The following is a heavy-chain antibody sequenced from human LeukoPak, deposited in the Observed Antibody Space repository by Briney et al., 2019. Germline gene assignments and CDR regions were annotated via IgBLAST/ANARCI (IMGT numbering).Heavy chain of an antibody. CDR2: ISSSGSTI. V-gene: IGHV3-48*03. CDR3: ASSEQSGGGFDY. CDR1: GFTFTSYE. J-gene: IGHJ4*01. D-gene: IGHD3-16*01. Sequence: GGSLSLSCAASGFTFTSYEMNWVGQAPGKGLEWVSYISSSGSTIDYSDSVKGRFTISRDNAQNSLYLQMNSLRAEDTAVYYCASSEQSGGGFDYWG.